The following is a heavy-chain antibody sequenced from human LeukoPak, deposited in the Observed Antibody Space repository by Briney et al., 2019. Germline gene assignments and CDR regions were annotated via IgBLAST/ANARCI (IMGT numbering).Heavy chain of an antibody. Sequence: GGSLRLSCAASGFTFSSYAMSWVRQAPGKGLEWVSAISGSGGSTYYADSVKGRFTISRDNSKNPLYLQMNSLRAEDTAVYYCAKGCSSGWYYIQHYWGQGTLVTVSS. D-gene: IGHD6-19*01. CDR1: GFTFSSYA. CDR3: AKGCSSGWYYIQHY. CDR2: ISGSGGST. V-gene: IGHV3-23*01. J-gene: IGHJ4*02.